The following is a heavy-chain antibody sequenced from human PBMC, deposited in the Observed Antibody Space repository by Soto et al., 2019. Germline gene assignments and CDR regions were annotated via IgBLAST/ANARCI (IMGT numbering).Heavy chain of an antibody. V-gene: IGHV3-74*01. D-gene: IGHD3-22*01. Sequence: GGSLRLSCEASRFTFSNYWMHWVRQAPGKGLMWVSRINGDGSSTIYADSVRGRFTLSRDNTKNTLYLQMNSLRAEDTVIYYCARANYYDSSGYYHDYWGQGTLVTV. J-gene: IGHJ4*02. CDR1: RFTFSNYW. CDR2: INGDGSST. CDR3: ARANYYDSSGYYHDY.